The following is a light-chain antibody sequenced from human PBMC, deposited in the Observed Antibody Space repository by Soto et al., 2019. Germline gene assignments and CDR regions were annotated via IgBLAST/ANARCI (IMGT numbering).Light chain of an antibody. CDR2: GTS. J-gene: IGKJ2*01. CDR3: QQSYTVRYT. CDR1: QSISTY. V-gene: IGKV1-39*01. Sequence: DIQMTQSPSSLSASMGDRVTITCRASQSISTYLNWYQVKPGTVPKLLIYGTSDFQSGVPSRFSGSGYGTYFTLTISRLQPEDFATYYCQQSYTVRYTFGQGTKVDIK.